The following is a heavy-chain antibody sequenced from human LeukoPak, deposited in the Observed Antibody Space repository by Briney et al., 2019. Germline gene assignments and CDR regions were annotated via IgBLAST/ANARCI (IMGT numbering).Heavy chain of an antibody. CDR2: IGGSGDST. CDR1: GFTFSNYA. V-gene: IGHV3-23*01. CDR3: ARVSPSIDIVVPGENDY. D-gene: IGHD2-21*01. J-gene: IGHJ4*02. Sequence: GGSLRLSCAASGFTFSNYAMSWVRQAPGKGLEWVSAIGGSGDSTYYADSVKGRFTISRDNSKNSLYLQMNSLRAEDTAVYYCARVSPSIDIVVPGENDYWGQGTLVTVSS.